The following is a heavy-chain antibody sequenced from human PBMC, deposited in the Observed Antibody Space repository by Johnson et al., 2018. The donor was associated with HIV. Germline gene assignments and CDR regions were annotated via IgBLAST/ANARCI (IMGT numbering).Heavy chain of an antibody. Sequence: LVESGGSVIRPGGSLRLSCVGTGFTFDDYAMHWVRQAPGKGLEWVSGISWNSGSIGYADSVKGRFTISRDNAKNTLYLQLNSLRVEDTAIYYCARAQLLADDAFNNWGQGTMVTVSS. V-gene: IGHV3-9*01. D-gene: IGHD4-23*01. CDR3: ARAQLLADDAFNN. J-gene: IGHJ3*02. CDR1: GFTFDDYA. CDR2: ISWNSGSI.